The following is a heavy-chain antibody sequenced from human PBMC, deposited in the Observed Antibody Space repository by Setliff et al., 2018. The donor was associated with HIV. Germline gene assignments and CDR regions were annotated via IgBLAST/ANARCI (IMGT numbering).Heavy chain of an antibody. J-gene: IGHJ6*02. CDR3: SRSGVPPYYYYGMDV. CDR2: INSYNGNT. Sequence: VASVKVSCKASGFILTSNYMHWVRQAPGQGLEWMGWINSYNGNTKFAQKFQGRVTMTTDTSTTTAFMELRSLKADDTGIYYCSRSGVPPYYYYGMDVWGQGTTVTVSS. D-gene: IGHD3-10*01. CDR1: GFILTSNY. V-gene: IGHV1-18*04.